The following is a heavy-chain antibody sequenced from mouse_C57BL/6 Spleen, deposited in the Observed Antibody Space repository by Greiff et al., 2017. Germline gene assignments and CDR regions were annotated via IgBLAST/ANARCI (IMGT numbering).Heavy chain of an antibody. J-gene: IGHJ1*03. CDR3: ARKGGEGYFDV. CDR2: IYPRSGNT. Sequence: QVQLQQSGAELARPGASVKLSCKASGYTFTSYGISWVKQRTGQGLEWIGEIYPRSGNTYYNEKFKGKATMTSDTSSSTAYMELRSLASEDSAVYFGARKGGEGYFDVWGTGTTVTVSS. CDR1: GYTFTSYG. V-gene: IGHV1-81*01.